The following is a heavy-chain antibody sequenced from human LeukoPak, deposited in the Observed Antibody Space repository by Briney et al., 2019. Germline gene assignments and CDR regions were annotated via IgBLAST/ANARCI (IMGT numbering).Heavy chain of an antibody. CDR2: ISGSGGST. V-gene: IGHV3-23*01. Sequence: PGRSLRLSCAASGFTFSSYGMSWVRQAPGKGLEWVSAISGSGGSTYYADSVKGRFTISRDNSKNTLYLQMNSLRAEDTAVYYCAKDPLYYGDSGKDAFDIWGQGTMAIVSS. J-gene: IGHJ3*02. D-gene: IGHD4-17*01. CDR1: GFTFSSYG. CDR3: AKDPLYYGDSGKDAFDI.